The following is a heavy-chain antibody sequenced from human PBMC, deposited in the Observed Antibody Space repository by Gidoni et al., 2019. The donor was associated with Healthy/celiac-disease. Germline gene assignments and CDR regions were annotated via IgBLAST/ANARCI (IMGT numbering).Heavy chain of an antibody. Sequence: QLQLPESGPGLVKPSETLSLTCTVSGGSIRSSSYYWGWIRQPPGKGLEWIGSIYYSGSTYYNPSLKSRVTISVDTSKNQFSLKLSSVTAADTAVYYCARHPNDYGDYGGNDYWGQGTLVTVSS. CDR3: ARHPNDYGDYGGNDY. V-gene: IGHV4-39*01. J-gene: IGHJ4*02. CDR1: GGSIRSSSYY. D-gene: IGHD4-17*01. CDR2: IYYSGST.